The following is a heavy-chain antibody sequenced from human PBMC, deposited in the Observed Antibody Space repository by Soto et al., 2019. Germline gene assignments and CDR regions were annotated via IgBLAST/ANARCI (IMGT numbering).Heavy chain of an antibody. CDR1: GFTFSSYG. CDR3: AKGTASEERAYYYYGMDV. Sequence: QVQLLESGGGVVQPGRSLRLSCAASGFTFSSYGMHWVRQAPGKGLEWVAVISYDGSNKYYADSVKGRFTISRDNSKNTLYLQMNSLRAEDTAVYYCAKGTASEERAYYYYGMDVWGQGTTVTVSS. J-gene: IGHJ6*02. V-gene: IGHV3-30*18. D-gene: IGHD6-25*01. CDR2: ISYDGSNK.